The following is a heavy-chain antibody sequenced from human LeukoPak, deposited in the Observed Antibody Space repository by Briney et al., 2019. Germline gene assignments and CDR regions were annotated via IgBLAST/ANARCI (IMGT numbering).Heavy chain of an antibody. CDR3: AREIVTGTLAGFDY. Sequence: KPSETLSLTCAVYGASFSGYYWSWIRQPPGKGLEWIGEINPSGSTNYNPSLKSRVTISVDTSKNQFSLKLSSVTAADTAVYYCAREIVTGTLAGFDYWGQGTLVTVSS. V-gene: IGHV4-34*01. CDR2: INPSGST. J-gene: IGHJ4*02. D-gene: IGHD1-20*01. CDR1: GASFSGYY.